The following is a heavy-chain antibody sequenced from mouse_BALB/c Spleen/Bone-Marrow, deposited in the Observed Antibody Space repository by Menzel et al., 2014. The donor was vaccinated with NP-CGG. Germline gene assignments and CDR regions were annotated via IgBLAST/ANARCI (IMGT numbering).Heavy chain of an antibody. V-gene: IGHV1-7*01. J-gene: IGHJ3*01. CDR3: ARSSGYDGFAY. CDR2: INPSTGYT. D-gene: IGHD2-2*01. CDR1: GYTFTSYW. Sequence: QVQLQQSGAELAKPGASVKMSCKASGYTFTSYWMHWVKQRPGQGLEWIGYINPSTGYTVYNQKFKDKASLTADKSSSTAYMQLSSLTSEDSAVYYCARSSGYDGFAYWGQGTLVTVSA.